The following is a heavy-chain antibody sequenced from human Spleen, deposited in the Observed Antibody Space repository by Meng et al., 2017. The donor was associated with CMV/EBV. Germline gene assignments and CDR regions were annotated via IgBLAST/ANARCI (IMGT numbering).Heavy chain of an antibody. Sequence: SLKISCAASGFIFDDYGMSWVRQAPGKGLEWVSGISWNSGTIGYADSVKGRFTISRDNAKNSLYLQMNSLRAEDTALYYCAKESSGSGDLYWGQGTLVTVSS. V-gene: IGHV3-9*01. CDR1: GFIFDDYG. CDR3: AKESSGSGDLY. J-gene: IGHJ4*02. CDR2: ISWNSGTI. D-gene: IGHD6-19*01.